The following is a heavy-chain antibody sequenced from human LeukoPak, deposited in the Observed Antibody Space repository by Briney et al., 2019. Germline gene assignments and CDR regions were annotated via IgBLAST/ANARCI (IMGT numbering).Heavy chain of an antibody. CDR2: INHSGST. CDR3: AGGVIYYDFWSGYPTLDY. D-gene: IGHD3-3*01. J-gene: IGHJ4*02. Sequence: PSETLSLTCAVYGGSFSGYYWSWIRQPPGKGLEWIGEINHSGSTNYNPSLKSRVTISVDTSKNQFSLKLSSVTAADTAVYYCAGGVIYYDFWSGYPTLDYWGQGTLVTVSS. CDR1: GGSFSGYY. V-gene: IGHV4-34*01.